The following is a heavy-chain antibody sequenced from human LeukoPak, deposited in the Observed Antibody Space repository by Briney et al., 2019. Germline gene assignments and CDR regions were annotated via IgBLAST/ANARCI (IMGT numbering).Heavy chain of an antibody. CDR1: GYTFTNYH. Sequence: GASAKVSCKASGYTFTNYHINWVRQASGQGLEWMTWINPDTGDKGYARKFQDRVTITTDASISTAYMELSSLSSEDTAVYFCARTTYMTASGYDYWGQGTLVTVSS. V-gene: IGHV1-8*03. J-gene: IGHJ4*02. CDR2: INPDTGDK. CDR3: ARTTYMTASGYDY. D-gene: IGHD2-21*02.